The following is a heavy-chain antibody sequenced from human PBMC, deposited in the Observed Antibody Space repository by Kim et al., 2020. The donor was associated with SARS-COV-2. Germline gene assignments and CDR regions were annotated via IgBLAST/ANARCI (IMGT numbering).Heavy chain of an antibody. CDR3: ARHCLRCPVDY. CDR2: T. Sequence: TYYTPSLKGRVTISVDTSKNQFSLKLSSVTAADTAVYYCARHCLRCPVDYWGQGTLVTVSS. V-gene: IGHV4-39*01. D-gene: IGHD4-17*01. J-gene: IGHJ4*02.